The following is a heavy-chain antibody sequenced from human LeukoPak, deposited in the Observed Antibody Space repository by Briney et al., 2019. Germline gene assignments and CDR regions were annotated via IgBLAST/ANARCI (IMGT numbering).Heavy chain of an antibody. J-gene: IGHJ5*02. V-gene: IGHV4-34*01. CDR2: INHSGST. Sequence: SETLSLTCAVYGGSFSGYYWSWIRQPPGKGLEWIGEINHSGSTNYNPSLKSRVTISVDTSKNQFSLKLGSVTAADTAVYYCARGSRYCSSTSCYGWFDPWGQGTLVTVSS. CDR1: GGSFSGYY. D-gene: IGHD2-2*01. CDR3: ARGSRYCSSTSCYGWFDP.